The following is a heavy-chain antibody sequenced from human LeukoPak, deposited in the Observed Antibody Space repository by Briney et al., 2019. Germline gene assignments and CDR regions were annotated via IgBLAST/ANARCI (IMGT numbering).Heavy chain of an antibody. Sequence: ASVKVSCKASGYTFTSYGISWVRQAPGQGLEWMGWISAYNGNTNYAQKLQGRVTMTTDTSTSTAYMELRSLRSDDTAVYYCARDLGARVLRLTFDLFDYWGQGTLVTVSS. CDR1: GYTFTSYG. CDR2: ISAYNGNT. D-gene: IGHD3-16*01. J-gene: IGHJ4*02. CDR3: ARDLGARVLRLTFDLFDY. V-gene: IGHV1-18*01.